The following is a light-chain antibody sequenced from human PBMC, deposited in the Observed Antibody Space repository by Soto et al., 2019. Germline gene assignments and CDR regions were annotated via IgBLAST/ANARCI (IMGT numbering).Light chain of an antibody. V-gene: IGKV1-5*03. CDR1: QSISGS. J-gene: IGKJ1*01. Sequence: IQMTQSPSTLSASVGDRVTITCRASQSISGSLAWYQQKPGKAPRLLIYEASNLKSAVPSRFSGSGSGTEYTLTISSLQPDDSASYYCQQYNGYWTFGQGTRVEIK. CDR2: EAS. CDR3: QQYNGYWT.